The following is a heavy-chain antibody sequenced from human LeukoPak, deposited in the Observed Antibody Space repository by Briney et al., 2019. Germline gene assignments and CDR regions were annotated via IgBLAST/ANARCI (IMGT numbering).Heavy chain of an antibody. CDR1: GFTFSDYY. Sequence: PGGSLRLSCAASGFTFSDYYMSWIRQAPGKGLKWVSYISSSGSTIYYADSVKGRFTISRDNAKNSLYLQMNSLRAEDTAVYYCARPITMVRGVTLPWFDPWGQGTLVTVSS. V-gene: IGHV3-11*01. D-gene: IGHD3-10*01. J-gene: IGHJ5*02. CDR2: ISSSGSTI. CDR3: ARPITMVRGVTLPWFDP.